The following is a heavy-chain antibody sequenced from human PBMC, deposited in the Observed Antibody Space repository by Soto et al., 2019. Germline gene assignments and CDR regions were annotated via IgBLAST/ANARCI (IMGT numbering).Heavy chain of an antibody. CDR1: GGSISSYY. J-gene: IGHJ2*01. D-gene: IGHD2-21*02. CDR2: IYYSGST. Sequence: PSETLSLTCTVSGGSISSYYWSWIRQPPGKGLEWIGYIYYSGSTNYNPSLKSRVTISVDTSKNQFSLKLSSVTAADTAVYYCEILSLWAYCGGDCYSWYFDLWGRGTLVTVSS. V-gene: IGHV4-59*01. CDR3: EILSLWAYCGGDCYSWYFDL.